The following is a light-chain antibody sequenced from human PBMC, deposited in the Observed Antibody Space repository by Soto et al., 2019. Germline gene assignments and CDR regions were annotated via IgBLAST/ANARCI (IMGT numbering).Light chain of an antibody. Sequence: EIVLTQSPATLSLSPGERAALSCRASQSVTTYLAWYQQKPGQAPRLLIYGASTRATGIPARFSGSGSGTEFTLTISSLQSEDFAVYYCQQYNNWPPLFGPGTKVDIK. V-gene: IGKV3-15*01. CDR2: GAS. CDR1: QSVTTY. J-gene: IGKJ3*01. CDR3: QQYNNWPPL.